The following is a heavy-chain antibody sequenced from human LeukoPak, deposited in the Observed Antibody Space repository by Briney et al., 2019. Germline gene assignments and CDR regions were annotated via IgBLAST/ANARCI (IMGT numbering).Heavy chain of an antibody. Sequence: SSETLSLTCTVSGGSISSYYWSWIRQPPGKGLEWIGYIYYSGSTNYNPSLKSRVAISVDTSKNQFSLKLSSVTAADTAVYYCARGWGEGVLRYFDWLFPFDYWGQGTLVTVSS. J-gene: IGHJ4*02. V-gene: IGHV4-59*01. CDR2: IYYSGST. D-gene: IGHD3-9*01. CDR1: GGSISSYY. CDR3: ARGWGEGVLRYFDWLFPFDY.